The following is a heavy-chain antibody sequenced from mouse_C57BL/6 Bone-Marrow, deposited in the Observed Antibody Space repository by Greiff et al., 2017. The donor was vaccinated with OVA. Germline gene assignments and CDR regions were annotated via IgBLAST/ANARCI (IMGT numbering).Heavy chain of an antibody. J-gene: IGHJ2*01. Sequence: VQLQQSGAELVRPGASVKLSCTASGFNITDDYMHWVKQRPEQGLEWIGWIDPENGDTEYASKFQGKATITADTSSNTAYLQLSSLTSEDTAVYYCTTNRPFITTVVPFDYWGQGTTLTVSS. D-gene: IGHD1-1*01. CDR3: TTNRPFITTVVPFDY. V-gene: IGHV14-4*01. CDR2: IDPENGDT. CDR1: GFNITDDY.